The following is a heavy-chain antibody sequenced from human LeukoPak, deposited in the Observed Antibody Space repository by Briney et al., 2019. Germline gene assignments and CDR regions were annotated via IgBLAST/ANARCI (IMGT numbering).Heavy chain of an antibody. CDR3: ARDPTGASV. Sequence: GGSLRLSCAASGFTISDKYMCWVRQAPGKGLEWISAIYSGGNTYYTNSVKGRFIISRDSSKNAMYLQMNGLTDEDTAAYYCARDPTGASVWGKGTTVTVSS. D-gene: IGHD1-14*01. V-gene: IGHV3-53*01. CDR1: GFTISDKY. J-gene: IGHJ6*04. CDR2: IYSGGNT.